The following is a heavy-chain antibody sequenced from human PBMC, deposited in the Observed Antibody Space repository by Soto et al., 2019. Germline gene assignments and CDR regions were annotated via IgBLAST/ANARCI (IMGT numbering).Heavy chain of an antibody. Sequence: ASVKVSCKASGYTFTTYAMHWVRQAPGQRLEWMGWINAGNGNTKYSQKFQGRVTITRDTSASTAYMELSSLRSEDTAVYYCAKGIAAAGIPLVAFDIWGQGTMVTVSS. CDR1: GYTFTTYA. CDR2: INAGNGNT. D-gene: IGHD6-13*01. CDR3: AKGIAAAGIPLVAFDI. J-gene: IGHJ3*02. V-gene: IGHV1-3*01.